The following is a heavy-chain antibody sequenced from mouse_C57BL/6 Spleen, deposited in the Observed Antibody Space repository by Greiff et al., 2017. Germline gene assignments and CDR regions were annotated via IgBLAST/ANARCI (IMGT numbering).Heavy chain of an antibody. J-gene: IGHJ2*01. V-gene: IGHV1-81*01. Sequence: VQLQQSGAELARPGASVKLSCKASGYTFTSYGISWVKQRTGQGLEWIGEIYPRSGNTYYNEKFKGKATLTADKSSSTAYMELRSLTSEDSAVYFCARGRGNSYYDYDGDYWGQGTTLTVS. CDR1: GYTFTSYG. CDR2: IYPRSGNT. D-gene: IGHD2-4*01. CDR3: ARGRGNSYYDYDGDY.